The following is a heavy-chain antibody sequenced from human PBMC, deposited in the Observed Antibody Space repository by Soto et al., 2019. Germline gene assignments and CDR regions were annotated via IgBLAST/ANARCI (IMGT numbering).Heavy chain of an antibody. D-gene: IGHD6-13*01. Sequence: GGSLRLSCTASGFTFGDYAMSWFRQAPGKGLEWVGFIRSKAYGGTTEYAASVKGRFTISRDDSKSIAYLQMNSLKTEDTAVYYCTREHSSSWYGMDVWGQGTTVTVSS. CDR3: TREHSSSWYGMDV. V-gene: IGHV3-49*03. CDR2: IRSKAYGGTT. CDR1: GFTFGDYA. J-gene: IGHJ6*02.